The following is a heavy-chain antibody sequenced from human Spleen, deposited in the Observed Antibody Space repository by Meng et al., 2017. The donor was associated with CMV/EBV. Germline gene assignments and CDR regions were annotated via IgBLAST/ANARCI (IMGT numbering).Heavy chain of an antibody. CDR1: GGSIISSHYY. Sequence: SETLSLTCSVSGGSIISSHYYWGWIRQPPGRGPEWIGSIYYSGASYYNPSLSSRVTISVDTSSNQFSLKLTSVTAADTALYHCARVMGVATSDYYYGMDVWGQGTTVTVSS. CDR3: ARVMGVATSDYYYGMDV. J-gene: IGHJ6*02. D-gene: IGHD5-12*01. CDR2: IYYSGAS. V-gene: IGHV4-39*07.